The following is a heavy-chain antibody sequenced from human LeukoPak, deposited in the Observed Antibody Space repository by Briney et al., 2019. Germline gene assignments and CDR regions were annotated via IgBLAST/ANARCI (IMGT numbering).Heavy chain of an antibody. CDR1: GYSFTSYW. V-gene: IGHV5-51*01. J-gene: IGHJ3*02. CDR3: ARHIDYDFWSGYFVAFDI. D-gene: IGHD3-3*01. CDR2: IYPGDSDT. Sequence: GESLKISCKGSGYSFTSYWIGWVRQMPGKGLEWMGIIYPGDSDTRYSPSFQGQVTISADKSISTAYLQWSSLKASDTAMYYCARHIDYDFWSGYFVAFDIWGQGTMVTVSS.